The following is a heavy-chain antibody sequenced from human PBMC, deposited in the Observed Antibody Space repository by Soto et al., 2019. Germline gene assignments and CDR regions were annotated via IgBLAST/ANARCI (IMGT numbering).Heavy chain of an antibody. CDR1: GGSISSTGYS. D-gene: IGHD1-7*01. V-gene: IGHV4-30-2*01. CDR3: ARDFAPQRGLYNWNYGNEGHNDY. Sequence: SETLSLTCGLSGGSISSTGYSWSWIRQPPGKGLERIGYIYHAGSTYYNPSLKSRVTISVDRSKNQFSLNLNSVTAADTAVYYCARDFAPQRGLYNWNYGNEGHNDYWGQGTLVTVSS. J-gene: IGHJ4*02. CDR2: IYHAGST.